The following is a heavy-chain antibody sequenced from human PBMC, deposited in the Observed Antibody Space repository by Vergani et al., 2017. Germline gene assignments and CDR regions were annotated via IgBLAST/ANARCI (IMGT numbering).Heavy chain of an antibody. V-gene: IGHV3-23*01. J-gene: IGHJ4*02. CDR3: ARDPTARRDGYIQYFDY. Sequence: EVQLLESGGNLIQPGGSLRLSCGASGFTFSSYAMTWVRLAPGKGLQWVSAISGSGGNTFYTDSVKGRFTISRDNSKDTLYLQMNSLRVEDTAIYYCARDPTARRDGYIQYFDYWGRGTLVTVSS. D-gene: IGHD5-24*01. CDR1: GFTFSSYA. CDR2: ISGSGGNT.